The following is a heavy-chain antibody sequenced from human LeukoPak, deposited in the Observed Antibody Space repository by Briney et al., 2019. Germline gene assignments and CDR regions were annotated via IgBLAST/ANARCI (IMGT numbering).Heavy chain of an antibody. Sequence: SETLSLTCTVSGGSISSGYYWGWIRQPPGKGLEWIGSIYHSGSTYYNPSLKSRVTISVDTSKNQFSLKLSSVTAADTAVYYCASEGSGGSWGQGTLVTVSS. CDR2: IYHSGST. CDR1: GGSISSGYY. CDR3: ASEGSGGS. V-gene: IGHV4-38-2*02. J-gene: IGHJ4*02. D-gene: IGHD2-15*01.